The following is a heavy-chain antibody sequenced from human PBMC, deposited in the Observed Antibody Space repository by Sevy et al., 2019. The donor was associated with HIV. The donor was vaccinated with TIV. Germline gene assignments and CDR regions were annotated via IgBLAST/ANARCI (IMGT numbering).Heavy chain of an antibody. CDR1: GFTFIKHA. D-gene: IGHD2-15*01. CDR3: ARHRDRYCDIGNCYYLDS. J-gene: IGHJ4*02. CDR2: VSYDGSRE. Sequence: GGSLRLSCRVSGFTFIKHAMHWVRQAPGKGLEWVALVSYDGSREYYTDSVKGRFTIFRDNSKNTLSLQMDSLRPDDTAVYYCARHRDRYCDIGNCYYLDSWGQGTLVTVSS. V-gene: IGHV3-30*10.